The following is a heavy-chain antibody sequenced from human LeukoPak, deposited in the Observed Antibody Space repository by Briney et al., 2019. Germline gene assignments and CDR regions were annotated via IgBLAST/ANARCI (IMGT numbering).Heavy chain of an antibody. V-gene: IGHV1-58*01. J-gene: IGHJ4*02. D-gene: IGHD1-1*01. CDR2: IVVGSGNT. CDR3: ATDDVTTGTKTALGY. CDR1: GFTFTSSA. Sequence: SVKVSCKASGFTFTSSAVQWVRQDRGQGLEGIGGIVVGSGNTNYAQKFQERVTINRDMSTSTAYMELSSLRSEDTAVYYCATDDVTTGTKTALGYWGQGTLVTVSS.